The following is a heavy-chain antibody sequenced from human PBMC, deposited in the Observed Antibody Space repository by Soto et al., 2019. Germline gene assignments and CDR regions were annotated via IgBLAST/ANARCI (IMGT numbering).Heavy chain of an antibody. CDR3: ARDGSNKPGFYYGLDV. Sequence: GGSLRLSCAASGFTFSNNGMHWVRQAPGKGLEWVAVIWSDGSNKYYADSVKGRFTISRDNSKNTLYFQMNSLTPEDTAVYYCARDGSNKPGFYYGLDVWGRGTTVTV. D-gene: IGHD4-4*01. J-gene: IGHJ6*02. CDR1: GFTFSNNG. V-gene: IGHV3-33*01. CDR2: IWSDGSNK.